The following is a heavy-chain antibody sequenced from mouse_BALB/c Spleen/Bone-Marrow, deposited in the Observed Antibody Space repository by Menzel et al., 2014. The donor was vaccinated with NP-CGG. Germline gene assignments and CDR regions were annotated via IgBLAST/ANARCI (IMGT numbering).Heavy chain of an antibody. CDR1: GFTFSSFG. V-gene: IGHV5-17*02. CDR2: ISSGSSTI. D-gene: IGHD2-14*01. CDR3: ARDVPLYDVGYFDY. J-gene: IGHJ2*01. Sequence: EVKLQESGGGLVQPGGSRKLSCAASGFTFSSFGMHWVRQAPEKGLEWVAYISSGSSTIYYADTVKGRFTISRDNPKNXLFLQMTSLRSEDTAMYYCARDVPLYDVGYFDYWGQGTTLTVSS.